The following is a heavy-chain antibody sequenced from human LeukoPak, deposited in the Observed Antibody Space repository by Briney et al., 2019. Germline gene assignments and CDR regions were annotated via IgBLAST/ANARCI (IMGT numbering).Heavy chain of an antibody. V-gene: IGHV4-59*12. D-gene: IGHD3-3*01. J-gene: IGHJ5*02. Sequence: PSETLSLTCTVSGGSISSYYWSWIRQPPGKGLEWIGYIYYSGSTNYNPSLKSRVTISVDTSKNQFSLKLSSVTAADTAVYYCARVTLRFLEWLSNWFDPWGQGTLVTVSS. CDR3: ARVTLRFLEWLSNWFDP. CDR1: GGSISSYY. CDR2: IYYSGST.